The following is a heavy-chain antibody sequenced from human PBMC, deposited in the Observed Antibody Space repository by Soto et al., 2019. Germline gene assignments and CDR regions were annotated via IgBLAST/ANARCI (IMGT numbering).Heavy chain of an antibody. J-gene: IGHJ6*03. V-gene: IGHV3-9*01. D-gene: IGHD6-13*01. CDR2: ISWNSGSI. CDR1: GFTFDDYA. CDR3: AKDKRIAAAGYYYYYMDV. Sequence: EVQLVESGGGLVQPGRSLRLSCAASGFTFDDYAMHWVRQAPGKGLEWVSGISWNSGSIGYADSVKGRFTISRDNAKNSLYLQMNSLRAEETALYYCAKDKRIAAAGYYYYYMDVWGKGTTVTVSS.